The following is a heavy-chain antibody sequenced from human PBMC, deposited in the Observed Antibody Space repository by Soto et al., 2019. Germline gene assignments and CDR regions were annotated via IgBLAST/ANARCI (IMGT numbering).Heavy chain of an antibody. J-gene: IGHJ4*02. CDR2: ISAYNGNT. CDR1: GYTPTNYD. CDR3: ARALYRSGTYYAFDN. D-gene: IGHD1-26*01. Sequence: QVPLVQSGAEVKKPGASVTVSCKTSGYTPTNYDIGWVRQAPGQGLEWMGWISAYNGNTNSAQKLQGRLTMTTDTSTRTAYMELSSLRSDDTAVYYCARALYRSGTYYAFDNGGQGTLVTVSS. V-gene: IGHV1-18*01.